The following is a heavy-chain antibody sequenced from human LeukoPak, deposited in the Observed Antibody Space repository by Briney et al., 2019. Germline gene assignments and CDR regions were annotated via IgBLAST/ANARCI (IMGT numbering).Heavy chain of an antibody. J-gene: IGHJ3*02. V-gene: IGHV1-69*05. CDR1: GGTFSSYA. CDR2: IIPIFGTA. D-gene: IGHD6-6*01. CDR3: ARDDDEYGSSRSAFDI. Sequence: SVKVSCKASGGTFSSYAISWVRQAPGQGLEWMGRIIPIFGTANYAQKFQGRVTITTDESTSTAYMELSSLRSEDTAVYYCARDDDEYGSSRSAFDIWGQGTMVTVSS.